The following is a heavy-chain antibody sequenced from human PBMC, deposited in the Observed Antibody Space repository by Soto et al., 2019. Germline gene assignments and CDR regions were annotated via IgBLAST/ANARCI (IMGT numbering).Heavy chain of an antibody. CDR3: VKDESINWYSGHFRH. V-gene: IGHV3-9*01. J-gene: IGHJ1*01. CDR1: GFTFDYYA. D-gene: IGHD6-13*01. CDR2: INWNSGSI. Sequence: SGGSLRLSCAASGFTFDYYAMHWVRQVPGKGLEWVSGINWNSGSIGYADSVKGRFAISRDNAKNSLHLQMNSLRAEDTAFYYCVKDESINWYSGHFRHWGQGTLVTVSS.